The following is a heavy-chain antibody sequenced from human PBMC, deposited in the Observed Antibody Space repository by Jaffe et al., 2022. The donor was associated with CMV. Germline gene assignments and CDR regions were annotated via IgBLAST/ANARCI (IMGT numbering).Heavy chain of an antibody. CDR2: IGTAGDT. V-gene: IGHV3-13*01. Sequence: EVQLVESGGGLVQPGGSLRLSCAASGFTFSSYDMHWVRQATGKGLEWVSAIGTAGDTYYPGSVKGRFTISRENAKNSLYLQMNSLRAGDTAVYYCAREPRHGSSSLFVGYGMDVWGQGTTVTVSS. D-gene: IGHD6-6*01. J-gene: IGHJ6*02. CDR1: GFTFSSYD. CDR3: AREPRHGSSSLFVGYGMDV.